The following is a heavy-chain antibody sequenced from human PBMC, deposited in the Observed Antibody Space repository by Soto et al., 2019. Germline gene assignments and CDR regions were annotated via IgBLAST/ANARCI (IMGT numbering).Heavy chain of an antibody. CDR1: GGTFSSYA. D-gene: IGHD3-10*01. CDR2: IIPIFGTA. J-gene: IGHJ6*02. Sequence: QVQLVQSGAEVKKTGSSVKVSCKASGGTFSSYAISWVRQAPGQGLDWMGGIIPIFGTANYAQKVQSRDTITADKSTSTAYMELSSLRSEDTAVYYCSRGHNYDGSGSYYADYYYGMDVWCQGTTVTVSS. CDR3: SRGHNYDGSGSYYADYYYGMDV. V-gene: IGHV1-69*06.